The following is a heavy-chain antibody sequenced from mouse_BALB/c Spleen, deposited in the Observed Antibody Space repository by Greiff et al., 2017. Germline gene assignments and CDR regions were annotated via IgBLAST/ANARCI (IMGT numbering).Heavy chain of an antibody. Sequence: EVKLVESGGGLVKPGGSLKLSCAASGFTFSSYGMSWVRQTPDKRLELVATINSNGGSTYYPDSVKGRFTISRDNAKNTLYLQMSSLKSEDTAMYYCARGNYAMDYWGQGTSVTVSS. CDR2: INSNGGST. J-gene: IGHJ4*01. V-gene: IGHV5-6-3*01. CDR1: GFTFSSYG. CDR3: ARGNYAMDY.